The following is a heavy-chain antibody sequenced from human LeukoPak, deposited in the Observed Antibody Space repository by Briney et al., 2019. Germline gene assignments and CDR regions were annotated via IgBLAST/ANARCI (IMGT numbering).Heavy chain of an antibody. CDR1: GYSFTSYW. D-gene: IGHD3-3*01. Sequence: GESLKISCKGSGYSFTSYWIGWVRQMPGKGLEWMGIIYPGDSDTRYSPSFQGQVTISADKSISTAYLQWISLKASDTAMYYCPRLPTYYDFWSGSLYFDYWGQGTLVTVSS. CDR2: IYPGDSDT. J-gene: IGHJ4*02. CDR3: PRLPTYYDFWSGSLYFDY. V-gene: IGHV5-51*01.